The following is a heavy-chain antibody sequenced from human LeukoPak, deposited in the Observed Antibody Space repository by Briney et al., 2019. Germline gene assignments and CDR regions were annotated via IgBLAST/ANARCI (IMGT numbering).Heavy chain of an antibody. J-gene: IGHJ4*02. CDR1: GFTFSDYY. CDR3: TREGGSTDAGF. D-gene: IGHD5/OR15-5a*01. CDR2: IFGDGPGL. V-gene: IGHV3-69-1*01. Sequence: PGGSLRLSCAASGFTFSDYYMSWVRQAPGKGLEWVSSIFGDGPGLYYADSVKGRFTISRDNGKNSVYLEMNSLRDDDTAVYYCTREGGSTDAGFWGQGTLVTVSS.